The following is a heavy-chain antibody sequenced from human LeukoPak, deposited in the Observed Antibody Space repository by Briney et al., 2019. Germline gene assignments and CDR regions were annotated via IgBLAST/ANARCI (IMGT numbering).Heavy chain of an antibody. CDR3: AGGMVRGVIRY. D-gene: IGHD3-10*01. V-gene: IGHV1-46*01. CDR1: GYTFTSYY. CDR2: INPSGGST. Sequence: ASVKVSCKASGYTFTSYYMHWVRQAPGQGLEWMGIINPSGGSTSYAQKFQGRVTMTRDMSTSTVYMELSSLRSEDTAVYYCAGGMVRGVIRYWGQGTLVTVSS. J-gene: IGHJ4*02.